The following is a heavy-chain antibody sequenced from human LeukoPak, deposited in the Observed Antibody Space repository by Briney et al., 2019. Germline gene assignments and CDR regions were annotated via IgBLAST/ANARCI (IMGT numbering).Heavy chain of an antibody. V-gene: IGHV3-9*01. CDR3: ARGLYGNIYKAIDY. D-gene: IGHD3-16*01. J-gene: IGHJ4*02. Sequence: GGSLRLSCAVSGFTFDDYAMYWVRQTPGKGLEWVSGISWNSGSIGYAASVKGRFTISRDNAKNSLYLQMNSLRPEDTALYFCARGLYGNIYKAIDYWGRGTLVTVSP. CDR2: ISWNSGSI. CDR1: GFTFDDYA.